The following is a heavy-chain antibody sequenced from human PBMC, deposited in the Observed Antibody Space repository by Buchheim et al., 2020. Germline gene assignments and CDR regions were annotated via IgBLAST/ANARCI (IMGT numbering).Heavy chain of an antibody. Sequence: QVQLQESGPGLVKPSETLSLTCSVSGGSISSYYWSWIRQPPGKGLEWIGYIYYSGSTNYNPSLKRRVTVSVDTSKNQFPLKLTSVTAADTAVYYCARHIAWGSPFDYWGPGTL. CDR3: ARHIAWGSPFDY. V-gene: IGHV4-59*08. J-gene: IGHJ4*02. CDR1: GGSISSYY. D-gene: IGHD3-16*01. CDR2: IYYSGST.